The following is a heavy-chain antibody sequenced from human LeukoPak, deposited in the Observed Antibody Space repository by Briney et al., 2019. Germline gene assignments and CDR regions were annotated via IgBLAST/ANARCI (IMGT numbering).Heavy chain of an antibody. CDR3: AREEYGDYVLIDY. V-gene: IGHV3-11*01. CDR2: ISSSGSTI. Sequence: GGSLRLSCAASGFTFSVYYMSWIRQAPGKGLEWVSYISSSGSTIYYADSVKGRFTISRDNAKNSLYLQMNSLRAEDTAVYYCAREEYGDYVLIDYWGQGTLVTVSS. CDR1: GFTFSVYY. D-gene: IGHD4-17*01. J-gene: IGHJ4*02.